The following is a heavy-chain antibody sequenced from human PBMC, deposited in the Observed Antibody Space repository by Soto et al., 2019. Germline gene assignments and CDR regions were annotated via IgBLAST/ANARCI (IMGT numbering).Heavy chain of an antibody. V-gene: IGHV4-30-2*01. Sequence: SETLSLTCAVSGGSISSGGYSWSWIRQPPGKGLEWIGYIYHSGSTYYNPSLKSRVTISVDRSKNQFSLKLSSVTAADTAVYYCDRGGETTTVPKLFDYWGQGTLVTVYS. CDR3: DRGGETTTVPKLFDY. CDR2: IYHSGST. CDR1: GGSISSGGYS. D-gene: IGHD4-17*01. J-gene: IGHJ4*02.